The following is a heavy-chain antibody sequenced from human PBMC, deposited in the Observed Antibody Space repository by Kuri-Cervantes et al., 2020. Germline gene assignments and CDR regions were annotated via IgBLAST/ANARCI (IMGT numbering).Heavy chain of an antibody. D-gene: IGHD3-9*01. Sequence: GGSLRLSCAASGFTFSSYAMSWVRQAPGKGLEWVSAISGSGGSTYYADSAKGRFTISRDNSKNTLYLQMNSLRAEDTAVYYCAKVQVDYYDILTGYPMGWFDPWGQGTLVTVSS. V-gene: IGHV3-23*01. CDR1: GFTFSSYA. CDR3: AKVQVDYYDILTGYPMGWFDP. J-gene: IGHJ5*02. CDR2: ISGSGGST.